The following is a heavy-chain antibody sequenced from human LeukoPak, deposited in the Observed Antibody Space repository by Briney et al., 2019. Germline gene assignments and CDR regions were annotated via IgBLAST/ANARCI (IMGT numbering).Heavy chain of an antibody. CDR2: IIPILGIA. J-gene: IGHJ4*02. D-gene: IGHD6-19*01. CDR3: ARAELTVAVAGTSLDY. Sequence: GASVKVSCKASGGTFSSYAISWVRQAPGQGLEWMGRIIPILGIANYAQKFQGRVTITADKSTSTAYMELSSLRSEDTAVYYCARAELTVAVAGTSLDYWGQGTLVTVSS. CDR1: GGTFSSYA. V-gene: IGHV1-69*04.